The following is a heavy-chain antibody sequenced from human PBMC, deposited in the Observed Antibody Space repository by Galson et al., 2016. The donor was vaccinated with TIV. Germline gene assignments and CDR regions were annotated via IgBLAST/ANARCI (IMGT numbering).Heavy chain of an antibody. CDR1: GYSITSGYY. CDR3: AGHSLWFGESGGFDY. D-gene: IGHD3-10*01. CDR2: IYQRRST. Sequence: ETLSLTCAVSGYSITSGYYWGWIRQSPGKGLEWIGSIYQRRSTYSNPSLKSRVTISIDTSKSQVSLKLTSVTAADTAVYYWAGHSLWFGESGGFDYWGQGTLVTVSS. V-gene: IGHV4-38-2*01. J-gene: IGHJ4*02.